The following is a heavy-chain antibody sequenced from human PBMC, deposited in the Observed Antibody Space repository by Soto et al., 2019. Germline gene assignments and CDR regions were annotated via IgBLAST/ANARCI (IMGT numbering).Heavy chain of an antibody. CDR1: GGSFSGYY. Sequence: PSETLSLTCAVYGGSFSGYYWSWIRQPPGKGLEWIGEISHSGSTNYYPSLKSRVTISVDTSKNQFSLKLSSVTAADTAVYYCARGLGVRFLEWLLYGYGMDVWGQGTTVTVSS. D-gene: IGHD3-3*01. CDR3: ARGLGVRFLEWLLYGYGMDV. V-gene: IGHV4-34*01. J-gene: IGHJ6*02. CDR2: ISHSGST.